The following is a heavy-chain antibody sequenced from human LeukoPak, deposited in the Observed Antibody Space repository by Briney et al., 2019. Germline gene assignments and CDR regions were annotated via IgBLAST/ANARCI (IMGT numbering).Heavy chain of an antibody. V-gene: IGHV1-18*01. CDR1: GYTFTSYG. Sequence: GASVKVSCKASGYTFTSYGISWVRQAPGQGLEWMGWISAYNGNTNYAQKLQGRVTMTTDTSTSTAYMELRSLRSDDTAVYYCARGTGFGELFGSDYYYYMDVWGKGTTVTISS. CDR3: ARGTGFGELFGSDYYYYMDV. D-gene: IGHD3-10*01. CDR2: ISAYNGNT. J-gene: IGHJ6*03.